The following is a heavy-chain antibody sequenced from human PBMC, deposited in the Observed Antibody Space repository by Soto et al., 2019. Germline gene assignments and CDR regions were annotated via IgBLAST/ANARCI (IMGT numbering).Heavy chain of an antibody. CDR2: ISHIGST. CDR3: ARDWGDTEGASDI. V-gene: IGHV4-61*01. J-gene: IGHJ3*02. Sequence: LSLTFTVSGGSVTSSSCYWTWVRQPPGKGLEWIGYISHIGSTNYNPSLKSRVTISLDTSKNQFSLKLRSVTPADTALYFCARDWGDTEGASDIWGQGTMVTV. D-gene: IGHD7-27*01. CDR1: GGSVTSSSCY.